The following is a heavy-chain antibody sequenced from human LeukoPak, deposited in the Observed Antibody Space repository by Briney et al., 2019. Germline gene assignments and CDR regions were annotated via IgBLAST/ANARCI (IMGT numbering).Heavy chain of an antibody. J-gene: IGHJ4*02. CDR2: ISVRSNYI. Sequence: GGSLRLSCAASGYTFSSYSINWVRQAPGKGLEWVSSISVRSNYIYYADSVRGRFRISRDDARDSLYLQMNSLRAEDTAVYYCVRLRRNSDTTGFYYYYDFWGQGTLVTVSS. CDR3: VRLRRNSDTTGFYYYYDF. D-gene: IGHD3-22*01. CDR1: GYTFSSYS. V-gene: IGHV3-21*01.